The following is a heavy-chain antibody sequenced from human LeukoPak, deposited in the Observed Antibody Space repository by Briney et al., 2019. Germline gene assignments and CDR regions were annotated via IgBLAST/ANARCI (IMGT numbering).Heavy chain of an antibody. CDR3: ARCAIFGVDFDY. V-gene: IGHV1-2*02. D-gene: IGHD3-3*01. CDR1: GYTFTGYY. CDR2: INPNSGGT. J-gene: IGHJ4*02. Sequence: ASVKVSCKASGYTFTGYYMHWVRQAPGQGLEWMGWINPNSGGTNYAQKFQGRVTMTRDTSISTAYMELSRQRSDDTAVYYCARCAIFGVDFDYWGQGTLVTVSS.